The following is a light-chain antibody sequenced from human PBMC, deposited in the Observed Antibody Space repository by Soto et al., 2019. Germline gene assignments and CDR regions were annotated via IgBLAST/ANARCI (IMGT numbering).Light chain of an antibody. Sequence: VMTQSPLSLSVRVGEPASISCRSSQSLLHSDGNSYLDWYLQKPVQSPKLLIYVTSNRASGVPGKFSGSGSGTHFTLEISRVEAEDVVVYYCMEALQFPYTSGQGTRMEI. CDR1: QSLLHSDGNSY. V-gene: IGKV2-28*01. CDR3: MEALQFPYT. J-gene: IGKJ5*01. CDR2: VTS.